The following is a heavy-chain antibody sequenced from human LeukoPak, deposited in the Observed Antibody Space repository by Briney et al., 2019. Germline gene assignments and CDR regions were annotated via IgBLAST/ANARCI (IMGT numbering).Heavy chain of an antibody. CDR3: AKQLGYCSDGSCYFPY. Sequence: GGSLRLSCAASGFTFSSYAMSWVRQAPGKALEWVSAISGSGGSTYYADSVKGRFTISRDNSKSTLCLQMNSLRAEDTAVYYCAKQLGYCSDGSCYFPYWGQGTLVTVSS. D-gene: IGHD2-15*01. J-gene: IGHJ4*02. V-gene: IGHV3-23*01. CDR2: ISGSGGST. CDR1: GFTFSSYA.